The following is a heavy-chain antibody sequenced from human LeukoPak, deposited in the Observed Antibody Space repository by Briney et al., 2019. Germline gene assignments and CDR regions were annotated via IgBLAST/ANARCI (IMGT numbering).Heavy chain of an antibody. CDR3: ARLLVYNSGGEAFDY. CDR2: IKKDGSEK. J-gene: IGHJ4*02. V-gene: IGHV3-7*01. Sequence: GGSLRLSCAASGFTFSRYWMSWVRQAPGKGLEWVANIKKDGSEKYYVDSVKGRFTISRDNAKNSLHLQMNSLRAEDTAVYYCARLLVYNSGGEAFDYWGPGTLVTVSS. CDR1: GFTFSRYW. D-gene: IGHD3-10*01.